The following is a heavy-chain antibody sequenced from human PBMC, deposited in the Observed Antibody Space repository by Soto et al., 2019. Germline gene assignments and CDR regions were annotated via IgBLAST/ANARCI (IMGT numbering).Heavy chain of an antibody. Sequence: SETLSLTCTVSGGSISSSSYYWGWIRQPPGKGLEWIGSIYYSGSTYYNPSLKSRVTISVDTSKNQFSLKLSSVTAADTAVYYCARRVFGVVIIPVSSWFDPWGQGTLVTVSS. V-gene: IGHV4-39*01. D-gene: IGHD3-3*01. CDR3: ARRVFGVVIIPVSSWFDP. J-gene: IGHJ5*02. CDR2: IYYSGST. CDR1: GGSISSSSYY.